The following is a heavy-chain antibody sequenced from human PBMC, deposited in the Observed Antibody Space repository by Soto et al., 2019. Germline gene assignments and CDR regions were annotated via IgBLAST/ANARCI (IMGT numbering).Heavy chain of an antibody. CDR3: AKGVVGPKGPLWSFDT. Sequence: EVQLLESGGGLVQPGGSLRLSCAASGFTFSSYAMSWVRQAPGQGLEWVSASSGSGGSTYYADSVKGRFTISRDNAKNTQYPQMNRLRAEDTAVYYCAKGVVGPKGPLWSFDTWGQGTLVTVSS. CDR1: GFTFSSYA. J-gene: IGHJ4*02. CDR2: SSGSGGST. D-gene: IGHD1-26*01. V-gene: IGHV3-23*01.